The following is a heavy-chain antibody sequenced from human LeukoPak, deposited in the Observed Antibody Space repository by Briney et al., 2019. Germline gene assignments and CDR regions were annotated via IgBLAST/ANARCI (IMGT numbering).Heavy chain of an antibody. D-gene: IGHD2-21*02. CDR1: GFSFTMYG. CDR3: ARVVPSTAYCGGDCYAPGAFDI. CDR2: ISTDGNNE. Sequence: GGSLRLSCAASGFSFTMYGIHWVRQAPGKGLEWVAVISTDGNNEYYANSVKGRFTISRDNSKNTVYLQMTSLRAEDTAVYYCARVVPSTAYCGGDCYAPGAFDIWGQGTMVTVSS. V-gene: IGHV3-30*03. J-gene: IGHJ3*02.